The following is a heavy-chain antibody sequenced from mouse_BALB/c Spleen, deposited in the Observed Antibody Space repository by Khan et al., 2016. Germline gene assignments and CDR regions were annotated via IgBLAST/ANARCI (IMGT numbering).Heavy chain of an antibody. V-gene: IGHV3-2*02. CDR1: GYSITSDYA. CDR3: ARTPTTYDTRDY. Sequence: EVQLQESGPGLVKPSQSLSLTCTVTGYSITSDYAWNWIRQFQGNKLEWMGYISYSGSTNYYPSLKSRISITRDTSKNQFFLQLNSVTTEDTAPYSCARTPTTYDTRDYWGQGTTVTVSS. CDR2: ISYSGST. D-gene: IGHD2-12*01. J-gene: IGHJ4*01.